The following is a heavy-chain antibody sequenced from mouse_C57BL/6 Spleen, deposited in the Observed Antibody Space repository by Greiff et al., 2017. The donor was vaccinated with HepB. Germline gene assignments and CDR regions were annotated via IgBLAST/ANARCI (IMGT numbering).Heavy chain of an antibody. J-gene: IGHJ2*01. D-gene: IGHD2-4*01. CDR2: INPSSGYT. CDR1: GYTFTSYT. Sequence: QVQLKQSGAELARPGASVKMSCKASGYTFTSYTMHWVKQRPGQGLEWIGYINPSSGYTKYNQKFKDKATLTADKSSSTAYMQLSSLTSEDSAVYYCARDDYDEGAFDYWGQGTTLTVSS. CDR3: ARDDYDEGAFDY. V-gene: IGHV1-4*01.